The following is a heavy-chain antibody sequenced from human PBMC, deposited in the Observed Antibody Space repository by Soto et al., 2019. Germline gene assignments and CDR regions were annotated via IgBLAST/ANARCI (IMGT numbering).Heavy chain of an antibody. J-gene: IGHJ4*02. V-gene: IGHV4-59*08. CDR3: ARRSGPGFDY. Sequence: QVQLQESGPGLVKPSETLSLTCTVSGGSISSYYWSWIRQPPGKGLEWIWYIYYSGSTNYNPSLKSRVTISVDTSKNQFSLKLSSVTAADTAVYYCARRSGPGFDYWGQGTLVTVSS. CDR2: IYYSGST. CDR1: GGSISSYY.